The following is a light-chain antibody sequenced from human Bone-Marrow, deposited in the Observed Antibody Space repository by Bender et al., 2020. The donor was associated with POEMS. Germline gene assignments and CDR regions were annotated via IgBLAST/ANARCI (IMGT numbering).Light chain of an antibody. CDR2: SSH. CDR3: QSYDSSLTGV. CDR1: SSNIGAHA. V-gene: IGLV1-44*01. Sequence: QSVLTQPPSASGTPGQRVTISCSGGSSNIGAHAVNWYQHLPGTAPKLLIYSSHRRPSEVPDRFSGSRSGTSASLAISGLQTEDEADYYCQSYDSSLTGVFGGGTRLTVL. J-gene: IGLJ3*02.